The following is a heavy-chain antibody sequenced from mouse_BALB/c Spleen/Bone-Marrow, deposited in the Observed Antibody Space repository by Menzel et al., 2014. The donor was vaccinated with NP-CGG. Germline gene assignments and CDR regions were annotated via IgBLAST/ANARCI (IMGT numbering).Heavy chain of an antibody. J-gene: IGHJ2*01. Sequence: QVQLKGSGAELVRPGTSVKVSCKASGYAFTDYLMEWLKQRPGQGLEWIGVINPGSGSTNYNEKFKDKATLTADKSSSTAYMQLSSLTSDDSAVYFCARYDGYFDYWGQGTTLTVSS. CDR2: INPGSGST. V-gene: IGHV1-54*01. CDR3: ARYDGYFDY. CDR1: GYAFTDYL. D-gene: IGHD2-3*01.